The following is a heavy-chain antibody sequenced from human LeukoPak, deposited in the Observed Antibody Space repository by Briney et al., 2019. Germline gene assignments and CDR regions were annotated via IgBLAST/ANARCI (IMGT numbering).Heavy chain of an antibody. CDR2: ISGSGGST. Sequence: GGSLRLSCAASGFTFSSYAMSWVRQAPGKGLERVSAISGSGGSTYYADSVKGRFTISRDNSKNTPYLQMNSLRAEDTAVYYCAKDDYGDSPYGMDVWGQGTTVTVSS. D-gene: IGHD4-17*01. CDR3: AKDDYGDSPYGMDV. V-gene: IGHV3-23*01. CDR1: GFTFSSYA. J-gene: IGHJ6*02.